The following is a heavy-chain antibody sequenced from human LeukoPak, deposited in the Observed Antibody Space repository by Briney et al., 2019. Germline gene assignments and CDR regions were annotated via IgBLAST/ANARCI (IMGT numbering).Heavy chain of an antibody. Sequence: GGSLRLSCAASGFTFSSYAMHWVRQAPGKGLEWVAVISYDGSNKYYADSVKGRFTISRDNSKNTLYLQMNSLRAEDTAVYYCAREDVDRPDYWGQGTLVTVSS. CDR1: GFTFSSYA. V-gene: IGHV3-30-3*01. CDR3: AREDVDRPDY. CDR2: ISYDGSNK. D-gene: IGHD5-12*01. J-gene: IGHJ4*02.